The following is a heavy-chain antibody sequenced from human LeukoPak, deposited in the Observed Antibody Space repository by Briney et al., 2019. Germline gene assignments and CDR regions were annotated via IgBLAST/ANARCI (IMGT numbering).Heavy chain of an antibody. D-gene: IGHD2-2*01. CDR2: INPNSGFT. CDR1: GYPFTGYY. Sequence: ASVTVSFTASGYPFTGYYLHWVRQAPGQGLEWMGWINPNSGFTNYAQKFQGRVPMTRDTSISTAYMELSRLRSDDTAVYYCARLADCSSSSCRSFDYWGQGTLVTVSS. CDR3: ARLADCSSSSCRSFDY. V-gene: IGHV1-2*02. J-gene: IGHJ4*02.